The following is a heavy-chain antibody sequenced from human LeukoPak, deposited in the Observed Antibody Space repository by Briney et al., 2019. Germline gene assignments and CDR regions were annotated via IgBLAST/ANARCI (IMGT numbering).Heavy chain of an antibody. CDR3: AKHYMGSYDNRGLDY. D-gene: IGHD3-10*01. Sequence: SETLSLTCTVSGNSFGDYYWSWIRQPAGKGLEWIGSVYYSGYTYSNPSVASRVAISVDTSKNQFSLKLSSVTAADTAIYYCAKHYMGSYDNRGLDYWGQGTLVTVSS. V-gene: IGHV4-59*05. CDR1: GNSFGDYY. J-gene: IGHJ4*02. CDR2: VYYSGYT.